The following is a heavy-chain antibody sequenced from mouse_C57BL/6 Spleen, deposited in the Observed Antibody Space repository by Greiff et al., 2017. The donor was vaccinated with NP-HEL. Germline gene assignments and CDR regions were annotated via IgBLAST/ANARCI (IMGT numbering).Heavy chain of an antibody. J-gene: IGHJ2*01. CDR1: GYTFTSYW. Sequence: VQLQQSGAELAKPGASVTLSCKASGYTFTSYWMHWVKQRPGQGLEWIGYINPSSGYPKYNQKFKDKATLTADKSSSTAYMQLSSLTYEDSAVYYCASWSIVTPGYWGQGTTLTVSS. V-gene: IGHV1-7*01. D-gene: IGHD2-5*01. CDR3: ASWSIVTPGY. CDR2: INPSSGYP.